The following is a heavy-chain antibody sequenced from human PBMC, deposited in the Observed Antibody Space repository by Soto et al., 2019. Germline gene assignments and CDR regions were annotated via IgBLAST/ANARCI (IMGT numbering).Heavy chain of an antibody. CDR1: GGSISSYY. CDR3: ARRYGSCFDY. V-gene: IGHV4-59*08. Sequence: QVQLQESGPGLVKPSETLSLTCTVSGGSISSYYWSWIRQPPGQGLEWIGYIYYSGSTNYNPSLTTRVTLSVDTSKNQFSLKLSSVSAADTAVYYCARRYGSCFDYWGQGTLVTVSS. CDR2: IYYSGST. D-gene: IGHD5-18*01. J-gene: IGHJ4*02.